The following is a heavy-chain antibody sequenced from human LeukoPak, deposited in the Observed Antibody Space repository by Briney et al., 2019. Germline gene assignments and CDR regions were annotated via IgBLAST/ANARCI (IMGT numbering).Heavy chain of an antibody. Sequence: PSETLSLTCAVSGYSISSGYYWGWIRQPPGKGLEWIGSIYHSGSTYYNPSLKSRVTISVDTSKNQFSLKLSSVTAADTAVYYCARDAGRSFDYWGQGTLVTVSS. CDR2: IYHSGST. D-gene: IGHD6-13*01. J-gene: IGHJ4*02. CDR1: GYSISSGYY. CDR3: ARDAGRSFDY. V-gene: IGHV4-38-2*02.